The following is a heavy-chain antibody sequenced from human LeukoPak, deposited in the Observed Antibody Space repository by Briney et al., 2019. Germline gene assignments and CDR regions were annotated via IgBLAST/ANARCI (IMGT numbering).Heavy chain of an antibody. CDR3: ARHTRPPHYFDY. D-gene: IGHD1-1*01. CDR1: GYSFTSYW. CDR2: IYTGDSDT. Sequence: GESLKISCQGSGYSFTSYWIGWVRPMPGKGLEWMGIIYTGDSDTRYSPYFQGQVTISADKSINTAYLQWSSLKASDTAMYYCARHTRPPHYFDYWGQGTLVTVSS. V-gene: IGHV5-51*01. J-gene: IGHJ4*02.